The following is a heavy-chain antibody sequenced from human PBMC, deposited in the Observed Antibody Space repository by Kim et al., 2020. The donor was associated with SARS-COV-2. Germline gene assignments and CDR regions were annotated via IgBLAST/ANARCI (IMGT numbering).Heavy chain of an antibody. J-gene: IGHJ6*03. Sequence: GGSLRLSCAASGFTFSSYGMHWVRQAPGKGLEWVAVISYDGSNKYYADSVKGRFTISRDNSKNTLYLQMNSLRVEDTAVYYCAKDGVPIYSSSGYYYYYMDVWGKGTTVTVSS. CDR2: ISYDGSNK. D-gene: IGHD6-6*01. V-gene: IGHV3-30*18. CDR3: AKDGVPIYSSSGYYYYYMDV. CDR1: GFTFSSYG.